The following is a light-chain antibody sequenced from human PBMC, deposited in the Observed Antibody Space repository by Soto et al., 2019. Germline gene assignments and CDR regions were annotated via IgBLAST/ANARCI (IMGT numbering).Light chain of an antibody. V-gene: IGLV1-40*01. J-gene: IGLJ1*01. Sequence: QTVVTQPPSVSGAPGQRVTISCTGSSSHIGAGYDVHWYQQLPGTAPKLLIYGNSNRPSGVPDRFSGSKSGTSASLAITGLQAKDEADYYCQSYDSSLRVFGTGTKLTVL. CDR1: SSHIGAGYD. CDR2: GNS. CDR3: QSYDSSLRV.